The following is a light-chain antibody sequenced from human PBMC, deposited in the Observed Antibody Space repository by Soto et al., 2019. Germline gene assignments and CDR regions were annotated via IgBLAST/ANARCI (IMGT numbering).Light chain of an antibody. V-gene: IGKV3-20*01. J-gene: IGKJ1*01. Sequence: DIVLAQSPATLSFSPGERATLSCRASESVASNYLAWYQHKPGQAPRLLFFGASNRATAIPDRFSGSGSGTDFTLTISRVEPEDFAVYYCHQYGRSPWTLGQGTKVDIK. CDR1: ESVASNY. CDR2: GAS. CDR3: HQYGRSPWT.